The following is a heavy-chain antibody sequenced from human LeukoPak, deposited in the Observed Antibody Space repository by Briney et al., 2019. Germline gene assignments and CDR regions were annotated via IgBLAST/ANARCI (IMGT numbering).Heavy chain of an antibody. J-gene: IGHJ4*02. Sequence: GGSLRLSCAASGFTFDTSAINWVRQAPGRGLQWVSGISAAANTFYVDSVKGRFTISRDNSKNTVYLQMNSLRAEDTAVYYCARLRIDYWGQGVLVTVSS. CDR1: GFTFDTSA. CDR2: ISAAANT. D-gene: IGHD3-16*01. CDR3: ARLRIDY. V-gene: IGHV3-23*01.